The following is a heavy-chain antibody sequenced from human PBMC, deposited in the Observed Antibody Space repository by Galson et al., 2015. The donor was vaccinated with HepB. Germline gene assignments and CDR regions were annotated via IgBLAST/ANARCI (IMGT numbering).Heavy chain of an antibody. CDR1: GDTFSSYA. V-gene: IGHV1-69*13. Sequence: SVKVSCKASGDTFSSYAINWVRQAPGQGPDWMGGIIPIFGTATYALTFLGRVTLTADESTSTAYMELSSLRSEDTAVYYCARALVGGPGYHFDYWGQGTLVTVSS. J-gene: IGHJ4*02. CDR3: ARALVGGPGYHFDY. D-gene: IGHD3-10*01. CDR2: IIPIFGTA.